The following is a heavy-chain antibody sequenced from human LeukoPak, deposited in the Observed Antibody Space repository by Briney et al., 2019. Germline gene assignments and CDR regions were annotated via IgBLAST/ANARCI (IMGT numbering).Heavy chain of an antibody. J-gene: IGHJ6*03. D-gene: IGHD3-10*01. CDR3: ARVEEGYGSGRRENYYYYYMDV. CDR1: GDSISSGDYY. V-gene: IGHV4-61*02. Sequence: SETLSLTCTVSGDSISSGDYYWRWIRQPAGKGLEWIGRISSSGSTNYNPSLKSRVTISVDTSKNQFSLKLSSVTAADTAVYYCARVEEGYGSGRRENYYYYYMDVWGKGTTVTISS. CDR2: ISSSGST.